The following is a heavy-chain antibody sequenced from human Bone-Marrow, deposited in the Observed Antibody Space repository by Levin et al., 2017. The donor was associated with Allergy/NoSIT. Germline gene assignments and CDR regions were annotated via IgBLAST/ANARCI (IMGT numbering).Heavy chain of an antibody. V-gene: IGHV1-8*01. J-gene: IGHJ4*02. CDR2: MNPNSGNT. CDR3: SRGLDIAPTP. D-gene: IGHD5-12*01. CDR1: GYTFTSFN. Sequence: GESLKISCKASGYTFTSFNINWVRQATGQGLEWMGWMNPNSGNTGYAQKFEGRVIMTRNTSISTAYMELSSLRSDDTAVYYCSRGLDIAPTPWGQGTLVTVSS.